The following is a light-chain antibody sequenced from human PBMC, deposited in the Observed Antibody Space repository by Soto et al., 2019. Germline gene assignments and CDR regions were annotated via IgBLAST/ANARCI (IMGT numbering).Light chain of an antibody. CDR3: SSYTSATTNV. CDR1: SSDVGAYNY. CDR2: DVS. J-gene: IGLJ1*01. V-gene: IGLV2-14*01. Sequence: QSALTQPASVSGSPGQSITISCTGTSSDVGAYNYDSWYQQYPGEAPKVIIYDVSHRPAGVSNRFSGSKSGNTAYLTISGLQTQDEADYYCSSYTSATTNVFGTGTKLTVL.